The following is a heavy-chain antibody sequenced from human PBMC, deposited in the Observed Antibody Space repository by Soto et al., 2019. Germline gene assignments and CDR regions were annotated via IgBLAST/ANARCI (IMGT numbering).Heavy chain of an antibody. Sequence: SETLSLTCTVSGGSFTSTTFYWNWIRQPPGKGLEWIGSMYYSGRTYYKSSLKSRLTISVDTSKNQFSLRLNSVTAADTAVYFCSRQEYYNSGSENDYWGQGTPVTVSS. D-gene: IGHD3-10*01. CDR2: MYYSGRT. CDR1: GGSFTSTTFY. CDR3: SRQEYYNSGSENDY. V-gene: IGHV4-39*01. J-gene: IGHJ4*02.